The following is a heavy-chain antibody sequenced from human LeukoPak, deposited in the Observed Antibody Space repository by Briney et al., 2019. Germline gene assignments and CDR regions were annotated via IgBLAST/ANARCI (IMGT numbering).Heavy chain of an antibody. CDR2: IKQDGSEK. CDR1: GFTFSSYW. CDR3: ARDYYGSGWYGDY. J-gene: IGHJ4*02. D-gene: IGHD6-19*01. Sequence: GGSLRLSCAASGFTFSSYWMGWVRQAPGKGLEWVANIKQDGSEKFYVDSVKGRFTLSRDNAKNSLFLQMNSLRAEDTAVYYCARDYYGSGWYGDYWGQGTLVTVSS. V-gene: IGHV3-7*04.